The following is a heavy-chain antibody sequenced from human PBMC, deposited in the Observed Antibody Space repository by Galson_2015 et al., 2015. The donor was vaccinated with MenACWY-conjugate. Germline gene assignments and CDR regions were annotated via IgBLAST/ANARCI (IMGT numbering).Heavy chain of an antibody. CDR1: GGSISSSSYY. Sequence: ATLSLTCTVSGGSISSSSYYWGWIRQPPGKGLEWIGSIYYSGSTYYNPSLKSRVTISVDTSKNQFSLKLSSVTAADTAVYYCARQNGGNSAFLTGWYFQHWGQGTLVTVSS. CDR3: ARQNGGNSAFLTGWYFQH. J-gene: IGHJ1*01. CDR2: IYYSGST. V-gene: IGHV4-39*01. D-gene: IGHD4-23*01.